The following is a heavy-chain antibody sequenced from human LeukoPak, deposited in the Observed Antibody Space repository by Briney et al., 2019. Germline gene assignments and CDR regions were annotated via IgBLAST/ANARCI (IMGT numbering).Heavy chain of an antibody. Sequence: PGRSLRLSCAASGFTVSSNGMHWVRQAPGRGLGWVAFIPYDGSNSTYAVCVKGRLTIGRDTCTNWLYLRMSSLRTEDTAVFYCAKDRGGRYCTGGSCYHYYGMDVWGQGTTVTVSS. CDR1: GFTVSSNG. CDR3: AKDRGGRYCTGGSCYHYYGMDV. CDR2: IPYDGSNS. V-gene: IGHV3-30*18. D-gene: IGHD2-15*01. J-gene: IGHJ6*02.